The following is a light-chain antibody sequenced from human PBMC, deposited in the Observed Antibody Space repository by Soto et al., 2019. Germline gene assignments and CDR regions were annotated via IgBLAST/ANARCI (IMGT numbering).Light chain of an antibody. CDR3: QQSFSTPQP. J-gene: IGKJ1*01. V-gene: IGKV1-39*01. Sequence: DIQLTQSPSSLSASVGDRVAITCRASRGLSGYLNWYQQKPGKAPKLLIYAASSLQSGVPSRFGGSGSGTDYTLTISSLQHEDFATYYCQQSFSTPQPFGQGTRVEI. CDR2: AAS. CDR1: RGLSGY.